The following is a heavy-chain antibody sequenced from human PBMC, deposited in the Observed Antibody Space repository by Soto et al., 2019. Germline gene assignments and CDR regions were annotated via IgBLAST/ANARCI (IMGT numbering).Heavy chain of an antibody. CDR3: AKAHYYGSRGWFDP. CDR1: GFTFTSYA. V-gene: IGHV3-23*01. D-gene: IGHD3-10*01. Sequence: GGSLRLSCAASGFTFTSYAISWVRQAPGKGLEWVSTISGSGGRTYYAASVKGPFTISRDNSKDTVFLQMNSMGAEDTAVDYGAKAHYYGSRGWFDPWGQGTPVTVSS. J-gene: IGHJ5*02. CDR2: ISGSGGRT.